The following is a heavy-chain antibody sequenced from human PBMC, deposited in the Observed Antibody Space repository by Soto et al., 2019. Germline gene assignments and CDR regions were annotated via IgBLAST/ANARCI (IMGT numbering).Heavy chain of an antibody. D-gene: IGHD5-12*01. V-gene: IGHV3-23*01. CDR3: TRARDNNGYFREVDY. Sequence: EVQLLESGGGLVQPGGSLRLSCAASGLTFTNYAMSWVRQAPGKGLEWVAVISGDGGTTVYADSVKGRFTISRDSPRNTLSLQMNTLRAEDTAIYYCTRARDNNGYFREVDYWGQGTLVTVSS. CDR1: GLTFTNYA. CDR2: ISGDGGTT. J-gene: IGHJ4*02.